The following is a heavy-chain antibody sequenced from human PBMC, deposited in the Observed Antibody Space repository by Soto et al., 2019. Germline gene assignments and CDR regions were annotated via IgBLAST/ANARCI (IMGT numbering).Heavy chain of an antibody. V-gene: IGHV4-39*01. J-gene: IGHJ2*01. D-gene: IGHD3-22*01. Sequence: NPSETLSLTCTVSGGSISSSSYYWGWIRQPPWKGLEWIGSIYYSGSTYYNPSLKSRVTISVDTSKKQFSLKLSSVTAADTAVYYCARLRSGDSRFFDLWGRGTLVTVSS. CDR1: GGSISSSSYY. CDR2: IYYSGST. CDR3: ARLRSGDSRFFDL.